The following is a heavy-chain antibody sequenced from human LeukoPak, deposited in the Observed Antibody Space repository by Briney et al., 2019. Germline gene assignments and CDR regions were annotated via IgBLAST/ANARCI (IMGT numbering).Heavy chain of an antibody. CDR1: GFTFSSYA. V-gene: IGHV3-23*01. J-gene: IGHJ3*02. D-gene: IGHD2-15*01. CDR3: ANVKRMLPHAFDI. Sequence: AGGSLRLSCAASGFTFSSYAMSWVRQAPGKGLEWVSAISGSGGSTDYADSVKGRFTISRDNSKNTLYLQMNSLRAEDTAVYYCANVKRMLPHAFDIWGQGTMVTVSS. CDR2: ISGSGGST.